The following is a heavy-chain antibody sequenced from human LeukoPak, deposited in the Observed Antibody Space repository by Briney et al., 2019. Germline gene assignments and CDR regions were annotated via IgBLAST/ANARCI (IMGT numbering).Heavy chain of an antibody. D-gene: IGHD5-24*01. CDR3: ARAIRLGLDYYFDL. V-gene: IGHV3-48*03. J-gene: IGHJ4*02. Sequence: GGFLRLSCVASGFTFSNSGMKWVRQAPGKGLEWVSYISTGGSTIYYADSVEGRLSISRDNSKNSLYLQMNSLRAEHTSVYYCARAIRLGLDYYFDLWGQGTLVTVSS. CDR1: GFTFSNSG. CDR2: ISTGGSTI.